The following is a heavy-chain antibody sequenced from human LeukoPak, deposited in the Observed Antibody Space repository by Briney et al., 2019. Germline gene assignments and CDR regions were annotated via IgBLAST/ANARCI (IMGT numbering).Heavy chain of an antibody. CDR1: GGSISSYY. Sequence: ASETLSLTCTVSGGSISSYYWSWIRQPPGKGLEWIGYIYYSGSTNYNPSLKSRVTISVDTSKNQFSLKLSSVTAADTAVYYCARRAVAAVAGIFDYWGQGTLVTVSS. V-gene: IGHV4-59*08. J-gene: IGHJ4*02. D-gene: IGHD6-19*01. CDR2: IYYSGST. CDR3: ARRAVAAVAGIFDY.